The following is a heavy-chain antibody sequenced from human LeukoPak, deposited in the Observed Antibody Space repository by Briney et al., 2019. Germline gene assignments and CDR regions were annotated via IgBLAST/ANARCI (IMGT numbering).Heavy chain of an antibody. CDR2: ISYDGSNK. CDR1: GFTFSSYA. CDR3: ARDLVSVYSSSSAGGFDY. J-gene: IGHJ4*02. V-gene: IGHV3-30*04. D-gene: IGHD6-6*01. Sequence: PGGSLRLSCAASGFTFSSYAMHWVRQAPGKGLEWVAVISYDGSNKYYADSVKGRFTISRDNSKNTLYLQMNSLRAEDTAVYYCARDLVSVYSSSSAGGFDYWGQGTLVTVSS.